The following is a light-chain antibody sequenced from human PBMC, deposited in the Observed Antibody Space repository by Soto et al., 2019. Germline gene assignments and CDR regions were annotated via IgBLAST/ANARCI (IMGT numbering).Light chain of an antibody. J-gene: IGKJ3*01. Sequence: EIVLTQSPGTLSLSPGERATLSCRASQSVSSSYLAWYQQKPGQAPRLPIYGASSRATGIPDRFSGSGSGTDFTLTISRLEPEDFAVYYCQQYGRSLFTFGPGTKVDIK. V-gene: IGKV3-20*01. CDR1: QSVSSSY. CDR2: GAS. CDR3: QQYGRSLFT.